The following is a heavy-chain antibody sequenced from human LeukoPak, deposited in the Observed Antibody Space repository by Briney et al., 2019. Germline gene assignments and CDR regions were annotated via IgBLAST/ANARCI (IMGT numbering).Heavy chain of an antibody. D-gene: IGHD2-8*02. V-gene: IGHV3-7*01. Sequence: GGSLRLSCAASGFTFSNYSMSWVRQAPGKGLEWVSNTKPDGSAEYYADSVRGRFTTSTDNANNFLYLQMNSLRGEDAAVYYCAGDGGVKTTFVYWWQGALVVVAS. J-gene: IGHJ4*02. CDR3: AGDGGVKTTFVY. CDR1: GFTFSNYS. CDR2: TKPDGSAE.